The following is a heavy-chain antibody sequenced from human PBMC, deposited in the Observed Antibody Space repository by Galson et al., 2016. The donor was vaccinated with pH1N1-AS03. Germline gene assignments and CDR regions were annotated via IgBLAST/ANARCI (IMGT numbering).Heavy chain of an antibody. D-gene: IGHD3-10*01. J-gene: IGHJ4*02. CDR1: GYTFTKFL. Sequence: QSGAEVKKPGASVKVSCKASGYTFTKFLLSWVRQAPGQGLEWMGWISVYDGNTNHAQNLQGRVTMSTDTSTTTAYMELRSLTSDDTAVYYCARQTMVHYFDYWGQGTLVTVSS. CDR2: ISVYDGNT. CDR3: ARQTMVHYFDY. V-gene: IGHV1-18*01.